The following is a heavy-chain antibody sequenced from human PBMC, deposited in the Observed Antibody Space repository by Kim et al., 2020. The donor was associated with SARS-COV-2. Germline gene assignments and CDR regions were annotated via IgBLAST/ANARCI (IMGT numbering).Heavy chain of an antibody. CDR1: GFTFSSYE. Sequence: GGSLRLSCAASGFTFSSYEMNWVRQAPGKGLEWVSYISSSGSTIYYADSVKGLFTISRDNAKNSLYLQMNSLRAEDTAVYYCARDPYSSSYNYYGMDVWGQGTTVTVSS. J-gene: IGHJ6*02. V-gene: IGHV3-48*03. CDR3: ARDPYSSSYNYYGMDV. CDR2: ISSSGSTI. D-gene: IGHD6-13*01.